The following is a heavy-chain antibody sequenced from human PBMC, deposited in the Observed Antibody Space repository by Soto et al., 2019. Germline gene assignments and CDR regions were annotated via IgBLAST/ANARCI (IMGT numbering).Heavy chain of an antibody. J-gene: IGHJ5*02. D-gene: IGHD3-3*01. CDR1: GYSFTSYW. CDR3: ARLGGGITFFGGVRGSAP. CDR2: IYPGDSDT. Sequence: GESLKISCKGSGYSFTSYWIGWVRQMPGKGLEWMGIIYPGDSDTRYSPSFQGQVTISADKSISTAYLQWSSLKASDTAMYYCARLGGGITFFGGVRGSAPWGEGPLVTVPS. V-gene: IGHV5-51*01.